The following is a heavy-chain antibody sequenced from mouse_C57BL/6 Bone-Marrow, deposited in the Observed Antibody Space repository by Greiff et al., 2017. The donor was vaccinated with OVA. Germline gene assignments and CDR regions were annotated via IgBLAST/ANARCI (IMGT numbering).Heavy chain of an antibody. D-gene: IGHD2-4*01. V-gene: IGHV3-6*01. CDR2: ISYDGSN. CDR1: GYSITSGYY. J-gene: IGHJ3*01. Sequence: VQLQQSGPGLVKPSQSLSLTCSVTGYSITSGYYWNWIRQFPGNKLEWMGYISYDGSNNYNPSLKNRISITRDTSKNQFFLKLNSVTTEDTATYYCAREKIYDYGRVWFAYWGQGTLVTVSA. CDR3: AREKIYDYGRVWFAY.